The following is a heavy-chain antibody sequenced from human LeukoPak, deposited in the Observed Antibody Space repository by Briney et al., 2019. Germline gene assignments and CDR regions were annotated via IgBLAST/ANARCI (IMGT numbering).Heavy chain of an antibody. Sequence: PSETLSLTCTVSGGTISSSSYYWGWIRQPPGKGLEWIGSIYYSGSTYYNPSLKSRVTISVDTSKNQFSLKLSSVTAADTAVYYCARDRVPTYYYDSSGLDYWGQGTLVTVSS. J-gene: IGHJ4*02. CDR2: IYYSGST. V-gene: IGHV4-39*07. CDR1: GGTISSSSYY. D-gene: IGHD3-22*01. CDR3: ARDRVPTYYYDSSGLDY.